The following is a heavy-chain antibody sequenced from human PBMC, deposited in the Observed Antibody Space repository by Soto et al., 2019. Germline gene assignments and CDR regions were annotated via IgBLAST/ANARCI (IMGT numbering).Heavy chain of an antibody. CDR1: GGSIRESGLY. J-gene: IGHJ6*03. CDR3: VRSLMDV. Sequence: SETLSLTCTVSGGSIRESGLYWGWIRQSPGKGLEWIGSIFYSGRTHYNPSLKSRVSISIDASKNQFSLNVISVTAADTGVYYCVRSLMDVWGKGTTVTVSS. CDR2: IFYSGRT. V-gene: IGHV4-39*01.